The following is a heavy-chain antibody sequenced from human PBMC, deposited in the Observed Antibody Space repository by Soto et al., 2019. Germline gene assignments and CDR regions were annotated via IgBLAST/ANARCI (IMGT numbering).Heavy chain of an antibody. CDR1: GYTFTSYG. V-gene: IGHV1-18*04. J-gene: IGHJ6*02. CDR2: INAGNGST. CDR3: ARGIGRRFLEWLTRPTYYYGMDV. Sequence: ASVKVSCKASGYTFTSYGISWVRQAPGQALEWMGWINAGNGSTKYSQKFQGRVTITRDTSASTAYMELSSLRSEDTAVYYCARGIGRRFLEWLTRPTYYYGMDVWGQGTTVTVSS. D-gene: IGHD3-3*01.